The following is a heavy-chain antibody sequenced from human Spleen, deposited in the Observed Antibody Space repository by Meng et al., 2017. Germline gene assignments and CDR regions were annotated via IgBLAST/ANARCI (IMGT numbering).Heavy chain of an antibody. Sequence: QVLLVQSGAEVKQPGASVQGSRKASGYTFTRHCLSWVRQAPGQGLEWVAWISAYNGNTNYAQKFQGRVTMTTDTSTTTAYMELRSLRSDDTAVYYCARVQGWLQSYFDYWGQGTLVTVSS. CDR1: GYTFTRHC. D-gene: IGHD5-24*01. CDR2: ISAYNGNT. V-gene: IGHV1-18*01. J-gene: IGHJ4*02. CDR3: ARVQGWLQSYFDY.